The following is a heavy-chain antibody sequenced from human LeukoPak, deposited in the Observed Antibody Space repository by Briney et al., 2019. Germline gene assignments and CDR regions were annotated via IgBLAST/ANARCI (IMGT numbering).Heavy chain of an antibody. CDR2: ISGSGGST. D-gene: IGHD5-18*01. CDR1: GFTFSSYA. J-gene: IGHJ3*02. CDR3: AKEGLRGYSYGMGGAFDI. Sequence: GGSLRLSCAASGFTFSSYAMSWVRQAPGKGLEWVSAISGSGGSTYYADSVKGRFTISRDNSKSTLYLQMNSLRAEDTAVYYCAKEGLRGYSYGMGGAFDIWGQGTMVTVSS. V-gene: IGHV3-23*01.